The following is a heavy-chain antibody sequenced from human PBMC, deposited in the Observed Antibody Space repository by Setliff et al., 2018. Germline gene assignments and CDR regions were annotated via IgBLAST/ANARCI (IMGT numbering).Heavy chain of an antibody. D-gene: IGHD4-17*01. J-gene: IGHJ5*02. V-gene: IGHV4-39*01. Sequence: KTSETLSLTCSVSGDSIISSRYYWGWIRQPPGKGLEWIASIFYSGSTYYNPSLKSRVTISEDTSKNQLSLKVDSVTAADTAVCYCARHSSMTTMPLDPWGQGTLVTVSS. CDR1: GDSIISSRYY. CDR2: IFYSGST. CDR3: ARHSSMTTMPLDP.